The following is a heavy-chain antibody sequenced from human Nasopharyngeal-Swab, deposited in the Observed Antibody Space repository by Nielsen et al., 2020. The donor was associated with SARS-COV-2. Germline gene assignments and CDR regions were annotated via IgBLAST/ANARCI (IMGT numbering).Heavy chain of an antibody. Sequence: GGSLRLSCPASGFPFSSHWMPWVRQAPGKGLVWVSRISEDGSITTYADSVKGRFTISRDNAKNTLFLQMHSLRADDTAIYYCASQLGHPDSWGQGTLVTVSA. CDR3: ASQLGHPDS. J-gene: IGHJ4*02. CDR1: GFPFSSHW. CDR2: ISEDGSIT. V-gene: IGHV3-74*01. D-gene: IGHD2-2*01.